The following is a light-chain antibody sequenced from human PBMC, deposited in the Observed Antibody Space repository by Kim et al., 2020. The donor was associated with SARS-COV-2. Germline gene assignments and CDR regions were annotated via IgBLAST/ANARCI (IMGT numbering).Light chain of an antibody. CDR2: KNN. CDR1: DSHVKSHY. V-gene: IGLV1-47*01. Sequence: GKIDTISCPRSDSHVKSHYVKWYQQITETTPNLLIYKNNQRPSGVPDRFSASKSGTSATLAISGLRSEDEAVYYCATWHDSLSAWVFGGGTQLTVL. J-gene: IGLJ3*02. CDR3: ATWHDSLSAWV.